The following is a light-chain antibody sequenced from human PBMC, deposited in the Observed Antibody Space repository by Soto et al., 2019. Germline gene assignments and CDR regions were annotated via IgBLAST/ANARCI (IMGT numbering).Light chain of an antibody. J-gene: IGKJ1*01. CDR2: GAS. V-gene: IGKV3-15*01. CDR1: RNVGSK. CDR3: LQQNTFPWT. Sequence: IVMTQSQATLSVSPGERATIYCRASRNVGSKLAWYMQKPGQSPRLLISGASTRAADFPARFSGSGYGKEGILTIRSLQPEDVATYYCLQQNTFPWTCGQGNKGAIK.